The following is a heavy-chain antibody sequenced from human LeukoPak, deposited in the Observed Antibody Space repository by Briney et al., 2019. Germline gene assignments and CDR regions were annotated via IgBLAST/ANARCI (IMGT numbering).Heavy chain of an antibody. CDR3: ARDNRGDPGGFDY. CDR2: IYYSGST. Sequence: SETLSLTCTVSGGSISSSSYYWGGIRQPPGKGLEWIGSIYYSGSTYYDPSLKSRVTISVDTSKNQFSLKLSSVTAADTAVYYCARDNRGDPGGFDYWGQGTLVTVSS. D-gene: IGHD1-14*01. J-gene: IGHJ4*02. V-gene: IGHV4-39*07. CDR1: GGSISSSSYY.